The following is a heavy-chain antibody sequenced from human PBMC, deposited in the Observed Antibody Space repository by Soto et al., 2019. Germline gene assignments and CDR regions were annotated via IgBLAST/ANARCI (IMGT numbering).Heavy chain of an antibody. CDR3: ARVHDFWSAYYFDY. D-gene: IGHD3-3*01. CDR2: ISSSGSTI. V-gene: IGHV3-11*01. CDR1: GFTFSDYY. J-gene: IGHJ4*02. Sequence: GGSLRLSCAASGFTFSDYYMSWIRQAPGKGLEWVSYISSSGSTIYYADSVKGRFTISRDNAKNSLYLQMNSLRAEDTAVYYCARVHDFWSAYYFDYWGQGTLVTVSS.